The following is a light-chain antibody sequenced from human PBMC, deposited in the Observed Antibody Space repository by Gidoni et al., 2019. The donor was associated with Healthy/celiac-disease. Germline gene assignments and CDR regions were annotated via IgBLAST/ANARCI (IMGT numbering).Light chain of an antibody. J-gene: IGKJ4*01. CDR3: MRGIPPLT. V-gene: IGKV2-29*02. CDR2: EVS. Sequence: DIVMTQTPLSLSVTPGQPASISCKSSQSLLHSDGKTYLYWYLQKPGQSPPLLSCEVSSLFSGVPARFRGGGSGTDFALQISRVEAGYVVVYYCMRGIPPLTFGGGTKVEIK. CDR1: QSLLHSDGKTY.